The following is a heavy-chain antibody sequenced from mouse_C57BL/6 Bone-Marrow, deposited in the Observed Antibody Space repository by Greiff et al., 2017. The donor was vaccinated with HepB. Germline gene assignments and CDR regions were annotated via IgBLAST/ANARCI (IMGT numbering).Heavy chain of an antibody. V-gene: IGHV8-12*01. CDR1: GFSLSTSGMG. CDR3: ARSVFYYYGSSYGFAY. J-gene: IGHJ3*01. CDR2: IYWDDDK. Sequence: QVTLKVSGPGLLQSSQTLSLTCSFSGFSLSTSGMGVSWIRQPSGKGLEWLAHIYWDDDKRYNPSLKSRLTISKDTSRNQVFLKITSVDTADTATYYCARSVFYYYGSSYGFAYWGQGTLVTVSA. D-gene: IGHD1-1*01.